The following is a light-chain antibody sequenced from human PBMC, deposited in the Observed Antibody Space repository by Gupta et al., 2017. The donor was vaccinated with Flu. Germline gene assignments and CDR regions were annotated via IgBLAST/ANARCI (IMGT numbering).Light chain of an antibody. CDR2: GTS. V-gene: IGKV3-15*01. Sequence: ATLAVSPRERATLSCRASQSVSTNLAWYQQKPGQAPRLLIYGTSTRATGIPARFSGSGSGTEFTLTISSLQSEDFAVYYCQQYNNWPPWTFGQGTKVEIK. CDR3: QQYNNWPPWT. J-gene: IGKJ1*01. CDR1: QSVSTN.